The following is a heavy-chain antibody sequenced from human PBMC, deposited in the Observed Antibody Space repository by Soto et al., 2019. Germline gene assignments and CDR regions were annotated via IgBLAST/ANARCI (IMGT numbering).Heavy chain of an antibody. V-gene: IGHV3-21*01. J-gene: IGHJ6*02. D-gene: IGHD2-21*02. CDR2: ISSSSSYI. CDR1: GFKFSRSS. CDR3: ARAYCGGDCRLHYYYYGMAV. Sequence: SGFKFSRSSMNWVHQAPGNGLEWVSSISSSSSYIYYADSVKGRFTISRDNAKNSLYLQMNSLRAEDTAVYYCARAYCGGDCRLHYYYYGMAVWGQGTTVTVSS.